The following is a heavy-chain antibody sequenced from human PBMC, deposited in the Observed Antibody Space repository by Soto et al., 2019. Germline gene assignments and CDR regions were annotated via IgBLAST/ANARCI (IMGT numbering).Heavy chain of an antibody. CDR3: TRDRVKIRGGYYHYYGMDV. D-gene: IGHD3-10*01. J-gene: IGHJ6*02. CDR1: EFTFSVYS. Sequence: DVQLEESGGGLVKPGGSLRLSCVASEFTFSVYSMNWVRQAPGKGLEWVSSISSGTSYIYYADSVKGRVTISRDNDKTSLFLHMNSLRVDATAVYYCTRDRVKIRGGYYHYYGMDVWGQGTTVTVSS. V-gene: IGHV3-21*02. CDR2: ISSGTSYI.